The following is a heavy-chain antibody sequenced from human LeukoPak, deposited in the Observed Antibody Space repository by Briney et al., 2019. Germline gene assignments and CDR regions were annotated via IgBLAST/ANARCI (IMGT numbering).Heavy chain of an antibody. Sequence: GGSLRLSCAASGFTFSSYSMNWVRQAPGKGLEWVSYISSSSSTIYYADSVKGRFTISRDNAKNSLYLQMNSLRAEDTAVYYCARSKVPYSSGWYYFDYWGQGTLVTVSS. J-gene: IGHJ4*02. CDR2: ISSSSSTI. CDR3: ARSKVPYSSGWYYFDY. V-gene: IGHV3-48*04. CDR1: GFTFSSYS. D-gene: IGHD6-19*01.